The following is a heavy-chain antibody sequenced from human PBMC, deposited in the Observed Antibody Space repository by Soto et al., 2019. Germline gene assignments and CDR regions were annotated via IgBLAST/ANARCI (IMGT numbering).Heavy chain of an antibody. J-gene: IGHJ4*02. V-gene: IGHV3-23*01. CDR2: ISGSGGST. CDR3: AKDAGGDFDY. D-gene: IGHD3-10*01. CDR1: GFTFSSYV. Sequence: GGSLILSCAASGFTFSSYVMSWVRQAPGKGLEWVSAISGSGGSTYHADSVRGRFTISRDNSKNTLDLQMNSLRAEDTAVYYCAKDAGGDFDYWGQGTLVTVYS.